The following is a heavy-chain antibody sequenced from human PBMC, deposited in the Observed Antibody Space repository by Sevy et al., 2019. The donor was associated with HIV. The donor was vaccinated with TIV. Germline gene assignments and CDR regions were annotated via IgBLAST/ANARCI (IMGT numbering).Heavy chain of an antibody. D-gene: IGHD6-13*01. J-gene: IGHJ6*02. V-gene: IGHV4-34*01. CDR2: INHSGST. Sequence: SETLSLTCAVYVGSFSGYYWSWIRQPPGKGLEWIGEINHSGSTNYNPSLKSRVTISVDTSKNQFSLKLSSVTAADTAVYYCARKAIAAAGTMSNYYYGMDVWGQGTTVTVSS. CDR3: ARKAIAAAGTMSNYYYGMDV. CDR1: VGSFSGYY.